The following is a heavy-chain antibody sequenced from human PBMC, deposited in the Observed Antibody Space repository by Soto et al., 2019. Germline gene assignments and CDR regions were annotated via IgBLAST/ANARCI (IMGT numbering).Heavy chain of an antibody. CDR1: GFILNNYA. V-gene: IGHV3-23*01. Sequence: VQLLESGGDLVQPGGSLRLSCVASGFILNNYAMSWVRQAPGKGLEWVSTIGGTAGGSDGVPWYEDSVKGRFTISRDSSANTMLLHMDNLRAADAALYYCVTRGRDWGAFDFWGQGTTVVVSS. D-gene: IGHD2-21*02. CDR2: IGGTAGGSDGVP. J-gene: IGHJ3*01. CDR3: VTRGRDWGAFDF.